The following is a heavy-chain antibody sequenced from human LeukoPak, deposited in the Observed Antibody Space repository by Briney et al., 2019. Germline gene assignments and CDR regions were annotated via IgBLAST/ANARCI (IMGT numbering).Heavy chain of an antibody. V-gene: IGHV3-21*01. D-gene: IGHD6-19*01. CDR3: ARDHRIAVTSTSDY. J-gene: IGHJ4*02. CDR1: GFTFSSYG. Sequence: GRSLRLSCAASGFTFSSYGMHWVRQAPGKGLEWVSSISSTSSYIYYADSVKGRFTISRDNAKNSLFLQMNSLRAEDTAIYYCARDHRIAVTSTSDYWGQGTLVTVSS. CDR2: ISSTSSYI.